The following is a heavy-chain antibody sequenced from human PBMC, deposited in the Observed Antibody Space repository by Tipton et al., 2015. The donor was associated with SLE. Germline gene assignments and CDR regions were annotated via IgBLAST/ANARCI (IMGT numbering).Heavy chain of an antibody. CDR3: ARELMVVRGLSRRDAFDI. Sequence: GLVKPSETLSLTCTVSGASISSLYWNWIRQPPGKGLEWIGYFHYSGGTNSNPSLRSRVTISIDMSKNQFSLTLSSVTAADTAVYYCARELMVVRGLSRRDAFDIWGQGAMVTVSS. V-gene: IGHV4-59*11. J-gene: IGHJ3*02. CDR1: GASISSLY. CDR2: FHYSGGT. D-gene: IGHD3-10*01.